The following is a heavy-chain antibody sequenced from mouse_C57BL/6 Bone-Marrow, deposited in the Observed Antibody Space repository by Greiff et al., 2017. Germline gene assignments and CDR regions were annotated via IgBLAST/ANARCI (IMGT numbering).Heavy chain of an antibody. V-gene: IGHV1-81*01. CDR3: ATLRRDWYFDV. Sequence: QVQLQQSGAELARPGASVKLSCKASGYTFTSSGISWVKQRTGQGLEWIGEIYPRSGNTYYNEKFKGKATLTADKSSSTAYMELRSLTSEDSSVYFCATLRRDWYFDVWGTGTTVTVSS. J-gene: IGHJ1*03. CDR1: GYTFTSSG. CDR2: IYPRSGNT. D-gene: IGHD1-2*01.